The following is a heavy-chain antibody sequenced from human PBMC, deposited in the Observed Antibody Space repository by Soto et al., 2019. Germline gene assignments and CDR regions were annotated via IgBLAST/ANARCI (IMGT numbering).Heavy chain of an antibody. D-gene: IGHD6-19*01. CDR3: ARDGRGALAGTGFDY. J-gene: IGHJ4*02. CDR1: GFTFSSYS. Sequence: GGSLRLSCAASGFTFSSYSMNWVRQAPGKGLEWVSSISSSSSYIYYADSVKGRFTISRDNAKNSLYLQMNSLRAEDTAVYYCARDGRGALAGTGFDYWGQGTLVTVSS. V-gene: IGHV3-21*01. CDR2: ISSSSSYI.